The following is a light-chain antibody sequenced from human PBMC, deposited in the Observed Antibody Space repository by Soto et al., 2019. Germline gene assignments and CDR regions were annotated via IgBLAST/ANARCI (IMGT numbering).Light chain of an antibody. Sequence: EIWLTQSPGTLSLSPGEGATLSCGASKNVDSNYLAWYQQKPGQAPRIILFGASGRATGIPDRFSGSGSGKDFTLTISSLETEDFAVYYCQQRSNWPHPITFGQGTRLEIK. V-gene: IGKV3D-20*02. CDR1: KNVDSNY. J-gene: IGKJ5*01. CDR2: GAS. CDR3: QQRSNWPHPIT.